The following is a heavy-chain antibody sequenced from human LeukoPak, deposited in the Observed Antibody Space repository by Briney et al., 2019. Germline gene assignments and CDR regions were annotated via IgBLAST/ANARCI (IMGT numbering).Heavy chain of an antibody. Sequence: SVKVSCKASGGTFITSAISWARQAPGQGLEWMGGIIPIFGTPNYAQKFQGRVTITTDESTSTAYMALSSLRSEDTAVYYCATQPRLYFYDSSGYYYSYWGQGTLVTVSS. V-gene: IGHV1-69*05. D-gene: IGHD3-22*01. CDR1: GGTFITSA. J-gene: IGHJ4*02. CDR2: IIPIFGTP. CDR3: ATQPRLYFYDSSGYYYSY.